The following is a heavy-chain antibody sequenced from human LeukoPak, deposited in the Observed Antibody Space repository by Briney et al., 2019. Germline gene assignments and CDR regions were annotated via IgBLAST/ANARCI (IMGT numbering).Heavy chain of an antibody. V-gene: IGHV3-23*01. CDR3: AKDLFYSKVRGVIMTIFDY. CDR1: GFTFSSYA. Sequence: PGGSLRLSCAASGFTFSSYAMSWVRQAPGKGLEWVSAISGSGGSTYYADSVKGRFTISRDNSENTLYLQMNSLRAEDTAVYYCAKDLFYSKVRGVIMTIFDYWGQGTLVTVSS. J-gene: IGHJ4*02. CDR2: ISGSGGST. D-gene: IGHD3-10*01.